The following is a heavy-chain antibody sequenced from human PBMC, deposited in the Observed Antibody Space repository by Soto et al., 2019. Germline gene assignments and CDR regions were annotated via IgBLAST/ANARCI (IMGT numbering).Heavy chain of an antibody. CDR2: ISAYNGNT. Sequence: ASVKVSCKASGYTFTSYGISWVRQAPGQGLEWMGWISAYNGNTNYAQKLQGRVTMTADTSTSTAYMELRSLRSDDTAVYYCARAIRVICAFDIWGQGTMVTVSS. D-gene: IGHD3-16*02. J-gene: IGHJ3*02. CDR1: GYTFTSYG. V-gene: IGHV1-18*04. CDR3: ARAIRVICAFDI.